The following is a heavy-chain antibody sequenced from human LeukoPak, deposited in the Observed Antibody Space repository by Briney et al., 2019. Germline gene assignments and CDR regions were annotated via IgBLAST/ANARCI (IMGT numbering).Heavy chain of an antibody. D-gene: IGHD6-13*01. J-gene: IGHJ4*02. CDR2: ISGGSSTI. CDR1: GFTLSPYS. V-gene: IGHV3-48*02. Sequence: GGSLRLSCAASGFTLSPYSMNWVRQAPGKGLEWVSYISGGSSTIYYADSVKGRFTISRDNAKNSLYLQMNSLRDEDTALYYCARSIVRGITAALDYWGQGALVTVSS. CDR3: ARSIVRGITAALDY.